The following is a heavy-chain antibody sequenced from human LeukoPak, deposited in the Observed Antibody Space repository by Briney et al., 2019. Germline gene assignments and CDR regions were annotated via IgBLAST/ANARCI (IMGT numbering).Heavy chain of an antibody. CDR1: GGSISPYY. D-gene: IGHD2-15*01. CDR2: IYYSGST. V-gene: IGHV4-59*01. J-gene: IGHJ5*02. Sequence: PSETLSLTCTVSGGSISPYYWSWIRQPPGKGLEWIGYIYYSGSTNYNPSLKSRVTISVDTSKNQFSLKLSSVTAADTAVYYCARRGRYCSGGSCFIGLFDPWGQGTLVTVSS. CDR3: ARRGRYCSGGSCFIGLFDP.